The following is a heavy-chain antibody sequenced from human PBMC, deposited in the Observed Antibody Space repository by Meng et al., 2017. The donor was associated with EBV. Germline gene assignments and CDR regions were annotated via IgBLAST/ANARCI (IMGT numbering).Heavy chain of an antibody. CDR1: GYTFTSYG. CDR2: ICDYNANT. D-gene: IGHD3-16*02. J-gene: IGHJ4*02. V-gene: IGHV1-18*01. CDR3: ARVRTFGGVIPPDY. Sequence: QVRMVRVVCGGKKRGASVKVCCKAYGYTFTSYGLSWVRAAPGQRLEWMEWICDYNANTNYAPKLQGRVTMTTNTSTSTAYMRLRRLRSGDTAVYYCARVRTFGGVIPPDYWCQGTLVTVSS.